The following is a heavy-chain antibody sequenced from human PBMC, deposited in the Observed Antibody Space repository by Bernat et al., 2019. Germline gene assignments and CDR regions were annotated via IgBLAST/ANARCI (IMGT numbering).Heavy chain of an antibody. D-gene: IGHD7-27*01. J-gene: IGHJ3*02. CDR3: AKHVGNPSGAFDI. CDR2: ISGSGGST. V-gene: IGHV3-23*04. Sequence: EVQLVESGGGLVQPGGSLRLSCAASGFTFSTYAMSWVRQAPGKGPEWVSAISGSGGSTFYADSVKGRFTISRDNPRNTLYLQMNSLRAEDTAVYYCAKHVGNPSGAFDIWGQGTMVTVSS. CDR1: GFTFSTYA.